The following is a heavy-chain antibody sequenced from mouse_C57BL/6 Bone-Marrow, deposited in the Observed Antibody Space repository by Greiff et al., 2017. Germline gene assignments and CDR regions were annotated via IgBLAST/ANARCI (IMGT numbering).Heavy chain of an antibody. CDR3: AYGSPFAY. Sequence: QVQLQPPGAELLKPGASVKMSCKASAYTFTSYWITWVKQRPGQGLEWIGDIYPGSGSTNYNEKFKSKAPLTVDTSSSTAYMQLSSLTSEDSAVYYCAYGSPFAYWGQGTLVTVSA. D-gene: IGHD2-1*01. CDR1: AYTFTSYW. V-gene: IGHV1-55*01. CDR2: IYPGSGST. J-gene: IGHJ3*01.